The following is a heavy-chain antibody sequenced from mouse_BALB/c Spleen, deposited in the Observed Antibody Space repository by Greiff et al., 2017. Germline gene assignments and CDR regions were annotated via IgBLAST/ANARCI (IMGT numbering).Heavy chain of an antibody. CDR1: GYTFTSYW. Sequence: QVQLKQSGAELAKPGASVKMSCKASGYTFTSYWMHWVKQRPGQGLEWIGYINPSTGYTEYNQKFKDKATLTADKSSSTAYMQLSSLTSEDSAVYYCARQGAYDGYYTSVGWFAYWGQGTLVTVSA. V-gene: IGHV1-7*01. D-gene: IGHD2-3*01. CDR3: ARQGAYDGYYTSVGWFAY. J-gene: IGHJ3*01. CDR2: INPSTGYT.